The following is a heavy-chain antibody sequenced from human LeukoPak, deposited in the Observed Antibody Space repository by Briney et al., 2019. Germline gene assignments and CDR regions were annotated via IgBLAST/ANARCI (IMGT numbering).Heavy chain of an antibody. CDR2: ISYDGSNK. D-gene: IGHD3-22*01. V-gene: IGHV3-30*03. CDR3: VYYDSSGYYYGRLRY. CDR1: GFTFSSYG. Sequence: GGSLRLSCAASGFTFSSYGMHWVRQAPGKGLEWVAVISYDGSNKYYADSVKGRFIISRDNSKNTLYLQMTGLRAEDTALYFCVYYDSSGYYYGRLRYWGQGAPVTVSS. J-gene: IGHJ4*02.